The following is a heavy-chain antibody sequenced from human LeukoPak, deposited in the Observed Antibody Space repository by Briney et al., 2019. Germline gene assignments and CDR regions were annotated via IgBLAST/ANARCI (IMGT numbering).Heavy chain of an antibody. V-gene: IGHV3-11*04. CDR2: ISSSGSTI. CDR1: GFTFSDYY. CDR3: ARGYDFWSGYYPWGYFDY. Sequence: GGSLRLSCAASGFTFSDYYMSWIRQAPGKGLEWATYISSSGSTIYYADSVKGRFTISRDNAKNSLYLQMNSLRAEDTAVYYCARGYDFWSGYYPWGYFDYWGQGTLVTVSS. J-gene: IGHJ4*02. D-gene: IGHD3-3*01.